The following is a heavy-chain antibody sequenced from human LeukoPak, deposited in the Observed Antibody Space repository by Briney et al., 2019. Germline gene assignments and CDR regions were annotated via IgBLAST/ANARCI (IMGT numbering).Heavy chain of an antibody. Sequence: SETLSLTCTVSGGSISSGGYYLSWIREHPGKGLEWIVYIYYSGSTYYNPSLKSRVTISVDTSKNQFSLKLSSVTAADTAVYYCARYTETTVTPRGENWFDPWGQGTLVTVSS. CDR2: IYYSGST. J-gene: IGHJ5*02. V-gene: IGHV4-31*03. CDR1: GGSISSGGYY. D-gene: IGHD4-11*01. CDR3: ARYTETTVTPRGENWFDP.